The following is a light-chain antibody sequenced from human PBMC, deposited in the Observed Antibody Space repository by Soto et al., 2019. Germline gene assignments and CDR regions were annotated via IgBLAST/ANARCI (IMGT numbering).Light chain of an antibody. V-gene: IGKV3-20*01. CDR1: ETVATN. CDR3: QQYGSSIFT. Sequence: EVMLIQSPATLSMSPGERATLSCRASETVATNLAWYQQKPGQAPRLLISGASTRAAGISDRFRGGGSGTDFTLTISRLEPEDFAVYYCQQYGSSIFTFGPGTKVDIK. J-gene: IGKJ3*01. CDR2: GAS.